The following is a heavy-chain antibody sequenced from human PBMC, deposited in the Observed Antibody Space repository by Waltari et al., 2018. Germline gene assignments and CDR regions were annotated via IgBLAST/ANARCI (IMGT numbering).Heavy chain of an antibody. CDR3: TRGGHPNS. Sequence: SGGGLVQPGGSLRLSCTASGATIDGNYMNWLRQAPGRGLEWISVIFADGTTHFADSVRGRFVISRDKSENTLYLQMNFVRADDSSVYYCTRGGHPNSWGQGTLVTVSS. D-gene: IGHD7-27*01. V-gene: IGHV3-66*02. J-gene: IGHJ1*01. CDR2: IFADGTT. CDR1: GATIDGNY.